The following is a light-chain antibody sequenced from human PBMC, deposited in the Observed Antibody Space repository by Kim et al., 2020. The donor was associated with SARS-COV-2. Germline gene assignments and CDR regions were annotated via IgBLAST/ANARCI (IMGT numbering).Light chain of an antibody. CDR1: QTVPNDC. CDR2: GSS. Sequence: LSPGEGATLPCRASQTVPNDCLAWFQQKPGQSPRLLIYGSSIRATGISDRFSGGGFETDFTLTINRVEPEDSAVYYCQQYATSPVTFGQGTKLEI. V-gene: IGKV3-20*01. CDR3: QQYATSPVT. J-gene: IGKJ2*01.